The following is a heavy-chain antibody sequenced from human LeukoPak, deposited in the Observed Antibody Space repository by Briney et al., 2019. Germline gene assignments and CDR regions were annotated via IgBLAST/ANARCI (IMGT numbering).Heavy chain of an antibody. D-gene: IGHD3-3*01. CDR3: ARGRDYDFWSGYYNYYYYMDV. Sequence: SETLSLTCAVYGGSFSGYYWSWIRQPPGKGLEWIGEINHSGSTNYNPSLKSRVTISVDTSKNQFPLKLSSVTAADTAVYYCARGRDYDFWSGYYNYYYYMDVWGKGTTVTVSS. J-gene: IGHJ6*03. CDR2: INHSGST. CDR1: GGSFSGYY. V-gene: IGHV4-34*01.